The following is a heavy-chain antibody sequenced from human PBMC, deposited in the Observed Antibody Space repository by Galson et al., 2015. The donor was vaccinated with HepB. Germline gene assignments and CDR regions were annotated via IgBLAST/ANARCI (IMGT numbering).Heavy chain of an antibody. V-gene: IGHV4-31*03. CDR2: IYYSGST. Sequence: TLSLTCTVSGGSISSGGYYWSWIRQHPGKGLEWIGYIYYSGSTYYNPSLKSRVTISVDTSKNQFSLKLSSVTAADTAVYYCARYKRGYSGYDQSQAFDYWGQGTLVTVSS. J-gene: IGHJ4*02. CDR3: ARYKRGYSGYDQSQAFDY. D-gene: IGHD5-12*01. CDR1: GGSISSGGYY.